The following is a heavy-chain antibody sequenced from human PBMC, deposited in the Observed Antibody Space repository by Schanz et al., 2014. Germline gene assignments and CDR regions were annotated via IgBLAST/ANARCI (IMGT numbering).Heavy chain of an antibody. Sequence: QVQLVESGGGLVKPGGSLGLSCVVSGFTVSSDHMSWIRQAPGKGLEWVSYISGTTTYTNYADSVKGRFTISRDNAKNSLYLQMNSLRAEDTAVYYCAREQIMAAAGLVDYWGHGTLVTVSS. CDR2: ISGTTTYT. D-gene: IGHD6-13*01. J-gene: IGHJ4*01. V-gene: IGHV3-11*05. CDR3: AREQIMAAAGLVDY. CDR1: GFTVSSDH.